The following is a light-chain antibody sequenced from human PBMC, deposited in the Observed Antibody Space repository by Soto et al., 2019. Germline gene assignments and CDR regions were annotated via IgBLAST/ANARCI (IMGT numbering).Light chain of an antibody. CDR3: QHYNNWPRT. CDR2: GAS. V-gene: IGKV3-15*01. Sequence: DIVMTQSPATLSVSPGERATLSCRASQRVSSNLAWYQQKPGQAPRLHIYGASTRATGIPARFSGSGSGTEFTLTISSLQSEDVAVYYCQHYNNWPRTFGQGTKVEIK. CDR1: QRVSSN. J-gene: IGKJ1*01.